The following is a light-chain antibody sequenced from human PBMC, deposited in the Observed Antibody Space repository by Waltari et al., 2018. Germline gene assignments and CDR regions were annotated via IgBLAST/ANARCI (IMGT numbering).Light chain of an antibody. Sequence: EIVLTQSPATLSLSPGESVTLSCRASQNIRSYLAWYQQKHGQAPRLLIYDASNRATGIPARFSGSGSETDFTLTISSLEPEDFAVYYCQQRSNWPLTFGGGTKVEIK. CDR2: DAS. CDR1: QNIRSY. J-gene: IGKJ4*01. CDR3: QQRSNWPLT. V-gene: IGKV3-11*01.